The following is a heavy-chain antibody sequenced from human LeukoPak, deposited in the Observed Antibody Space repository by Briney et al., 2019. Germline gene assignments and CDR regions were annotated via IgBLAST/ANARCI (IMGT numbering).Heavy chain of an antibody. CDR1: GFTFSSYE. V-gene: IGHV3-48*03. J-gene: IGHJ6*04. D-gene: IGHD2-2*01. Sequence: QPGGSRRLSCAASGFTFSSYEMNWVRQAPGKGLEWVSYISSSGSTIYYADSVKGRFTISRDNAENSLYLQMNSLRAEDTAVYYCARGEYQLLHYYYYGMDVWGKGTTVTVSS. CDR2: ISSSGSTI. CDR3: ARGEYQLLHYYYYGMDV.